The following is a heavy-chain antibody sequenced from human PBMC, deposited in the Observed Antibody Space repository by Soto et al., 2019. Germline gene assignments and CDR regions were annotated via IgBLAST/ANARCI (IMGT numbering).Heavy chain of an antibody. CDR2: IKSKTDGGTT. J-gene: IGHJ4*01. CDR3: TTDSYSTIIIVRYDY. CDR1: GFTFTNAW. V-gene: IGHV3-15*07. D-gene: IGHD3-22*01. Sequence: GGSLRLSCAASGFTFTNAWINWVRQAPGKGLEWVGRIKSKTDGGTTDYAEPVKGRFAISRDDSNNMVYLQMNSLKIEDTAVYYCTTDSYSTIIIVRYDYWGHGTLVTVSS.